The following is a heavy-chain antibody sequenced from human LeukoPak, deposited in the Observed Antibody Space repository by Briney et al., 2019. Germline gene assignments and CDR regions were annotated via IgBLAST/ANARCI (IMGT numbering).Heavy chain of an antibody. D-gene: IGHD2-15*01. J-gene: IGHJ4*02. CDR2: ISYDGSNK. CDR3: ANGYCSGGSCCPFDY. CDR1: GFTFSSYA. V-gene: IGHV3-30*04. Sequence: GGSLRLSCAASGFTFSSYAMHWVRQAPGKGLEWVAVISYDGSNKYYADSVKGRFTISRDNSKNTLYLQMNNLRPADTAVYYCANGYCSGGSCCPFDYWGQGTLVTVSS.